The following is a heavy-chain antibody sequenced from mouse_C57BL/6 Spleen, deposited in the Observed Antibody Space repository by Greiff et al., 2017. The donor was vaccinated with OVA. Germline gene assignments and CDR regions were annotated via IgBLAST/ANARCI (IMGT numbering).Heavy chain of an antibody. V-gene: IGHV1-26*01. D-gene: IGHD2-14*01. Sequence: EVQLQQSGPELVKPGASVKLSCKASGYTFTDYYMNWVKQSHGQSLEWIGDINPNNGGTSYNQKFKGKATLTADKSSSTAYMELRSLTSEDSAVYYCARRYCYYWYFGVWGTGTTVTVSS. CDR2: INPNNGGT. CDR3: ARRYCYYWYFGV. CDR1: GYTFTDYY. J-gene: IGHJ1*03.